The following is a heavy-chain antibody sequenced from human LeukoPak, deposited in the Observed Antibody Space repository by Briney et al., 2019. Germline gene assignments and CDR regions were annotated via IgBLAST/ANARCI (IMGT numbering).Heavy chain of an antibody. J-gene: IGHJ4*02. D-gene: IGHD1-26*01. CDR2: IYYSGST. CDR1: YGSISDISYY. CDR3: ARWGAGATALYFDY. V-gene: IGHV4-61*01. Sequence: PSETLSLTCTVSYGSISDISYYWSWIRQPPGKGLEWIGYIYYSGSTNYNPSLKSRVTISVDTSKNQFSLKLSSVTAADTAVYYCARWGAGATALYFDYWGQGTLVTVSS.